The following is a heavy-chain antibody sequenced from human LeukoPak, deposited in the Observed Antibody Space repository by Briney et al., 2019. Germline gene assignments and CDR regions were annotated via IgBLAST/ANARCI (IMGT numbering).Heavy chain of an antibody. CDR1: GFTFSNHY. CDR2: ISSRSSNK. V-gene: IGHV3-11*04. CDR3: AKDWRYCSGGSCYSYAFDI. Sequence: PGGSLRLSCAASGFTFSNHYMSWIRQAPGKGLVWVSYISSRSSNKYYADSVKGRFTISRDNAKNTLYLQMNSLRAEDTAVYYCAKDWRYCSGGSCYSYAFDIWGQGTMVTVSS. D-gene: IGHD2-15*01. J-gene: IGHJ3*02.